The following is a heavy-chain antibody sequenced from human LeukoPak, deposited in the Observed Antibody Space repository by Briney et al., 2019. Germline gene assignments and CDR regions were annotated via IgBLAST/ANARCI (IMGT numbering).Heavy chain of an antibody. Sequence: SETLSLTCAVSGYSISSGYYWGWIRQPPGKGLEWIGSIYHSGSTYYNPSLKSRVTISVDTSKNQFFLKLSSVTAADTAVYYCARGPYSGSAKGAFDIWGQGTMVPVSS. CDR1: GYSISSGYY. V-gene: IGHV4-38-2*01. J-gene: IGHJ3*02. CDR2: IYHSGST. D-gene: IGHD1-26*01. CDR3: ARGPYSGSAKGAFDI.